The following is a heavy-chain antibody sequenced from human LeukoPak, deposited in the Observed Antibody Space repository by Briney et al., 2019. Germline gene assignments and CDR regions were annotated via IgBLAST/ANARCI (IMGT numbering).Heavy chain of an antibody. Sequence: SETLSLTCTVSGGSISSGSYYWSWIRQPAGKGLEWIGRIYTSGSTNYNPSLKSRVTISVDTSKNQLSLKLNSVTAADTAVYYCARGGDRSFDYWGQGTLVTVSS. V-gene: IGHV4-61*02. CDR1: GGSISSGSYY. CDR2: IYTSGST. D-gene: IGHD3-10*01. J-gene: IGHJ4*02. CDR3: ARGGDRSFDY.